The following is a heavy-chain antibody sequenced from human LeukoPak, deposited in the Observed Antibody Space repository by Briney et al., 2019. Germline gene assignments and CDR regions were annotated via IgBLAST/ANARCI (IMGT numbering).Heavy chain of an antibody. CDR2: INYSGTT. CDR1: GGSISSYY. D-gene: IGHD2-2*01. Sequence: PSETLSLTCTVSGGSISSYYWGWIRQPPGKGLEWIGSINYSGTTYYNLSLKSRVTISVDTSKNQFSLRLSSVTAADTAVYYCARVDIAVVPSTTFDYWGQGTLVTVSS. CDR3: ARVDIAVVPSTTFDY. V-gene: IGHV4-39*01. J-gene: IGHJ4*02.